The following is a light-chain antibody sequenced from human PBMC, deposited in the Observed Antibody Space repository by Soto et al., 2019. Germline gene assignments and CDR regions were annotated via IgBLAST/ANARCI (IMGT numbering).Light chain of an antibody. CDR3: QAWDDTTGVV. V-gene: IGLV3-1*01. CDR2: LDI. CDR1: NLGDRY. Sequence: SYELIQPPSVSVSPGQTASINCSGDNLGDRYVCWYQQKPGQSPVLVIYLDIKRPSRIPERFSGSNSGNTATLTISGTQAMDEADYYCQAWDDTTGVVSGGGTKLTVL. J-gene: IGLJ2*01.